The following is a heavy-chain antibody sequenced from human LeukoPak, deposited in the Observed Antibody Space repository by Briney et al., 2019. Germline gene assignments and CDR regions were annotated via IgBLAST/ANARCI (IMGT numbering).Heavy chain of an antibody. CDR3: ARTTMVRGTYYMDV. CDR2: IRYSGST. D-gene: IGHD3-10*01. J-gene: IGHJ6*03. Sequence: SDTLSLLCTVSGRPNNSYYWIWLRQPPGKGLQWLGCIRYSGSTNYNPSVKSRVTISVDTSKNQFSLKLSSMTAADTAVYYCARTTMVRGTYYMDVWGKGTTVTISS. CDR1: GRPNNSYY. V-gene: IGHV4-59*07.